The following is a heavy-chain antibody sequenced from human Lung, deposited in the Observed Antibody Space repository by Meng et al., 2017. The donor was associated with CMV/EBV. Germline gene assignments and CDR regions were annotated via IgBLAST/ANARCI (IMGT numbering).Heavy chain of an antibody. D-gene: IGHD1-1*01. CDR1: GFTFSNAW. CDR3: IWNDLGDY. J-gene: IGHJ4*02. CDR2: IKSKTDGETA. Sequence: EWQSLEVGEETGKPGGSLRLSCAGSGFTFSNAWMSWVRQAPGKGLEWVGRIKSKTDGETADYNAPVKGRFTISRDDSKNTLYLQMNSLKTEDTAIYYCIWNDLGDYWGQGTLVTVSS. V-gene: IGHV3-15*01.